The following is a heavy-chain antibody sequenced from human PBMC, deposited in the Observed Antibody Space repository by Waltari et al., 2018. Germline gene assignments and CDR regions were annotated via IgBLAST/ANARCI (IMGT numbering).Heavy chain of an antibody. J-gene: IGHJ4*02. V-gene: IGHV3-7*01. CDR3: ARDISSSSYREGN. CDR1: GFTFRTYR. Sequence: VQLVESGGGLVQPGGSLRLSCAASGFTFRTYRMSWVRQAPGKGLDWVANIYEDGSQKNYVGSVKGRFTISRDNARNSLYLQMNSLRVEDTAIYFCARDISSSSYREGNWGQGTPVTVSS. D-gene: IGHD6-13*01. CDR2: IYEDGSQK.